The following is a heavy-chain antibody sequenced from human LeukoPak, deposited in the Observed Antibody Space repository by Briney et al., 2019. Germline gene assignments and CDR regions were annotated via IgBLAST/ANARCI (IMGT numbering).Heavy chain of an antibody. CDR1: GFTFSSYG. V-gene: IGHV3-30*18. J-gene: IGHJ4*02. D-gene: IGHD6-19*01. CDR2: ISYDGSNK. CDR3: AKRIGSGRTDRSAPLLFDY. Sequence: GRSLRLSCAASGFTFSSYGMHWVRQAPGKGLEWVAVISYDGSNKYYADSVKGRFTISRDNSKNTLYLQMNSLRAEDTAVYYCAKRIGSGRTDRSAPLLFDYWSQGTLVTVSS.